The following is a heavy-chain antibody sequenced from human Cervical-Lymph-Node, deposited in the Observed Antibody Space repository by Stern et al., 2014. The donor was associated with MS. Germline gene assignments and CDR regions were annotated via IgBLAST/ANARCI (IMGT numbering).Heavy chain of an antibody. D-gene: IGHD1-26*01. J-gene: IGHJ4*02. CDR2: IKDDGSYR. CDR1: GFTLSNFW. V-gene: IGHV3-7*01. Sequence: EVQLVESGGELVQPGGSLRLSCAASGFTLSNFWMSWVRQAPGKGLEWLAHIKDDGSYRNYVDSVRGRFIISRDNAKNSLYLQMDSLRVEDTAVYYCAREIVGGMVNFDSWGPGTLVTVSS. CDR3: AREIVGGMVNFDS.